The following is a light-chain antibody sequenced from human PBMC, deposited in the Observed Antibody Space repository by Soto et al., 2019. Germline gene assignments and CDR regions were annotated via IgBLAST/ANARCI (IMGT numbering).Light chain of an antibody. Sequence: DIVMTQSPDSLAVSLGERATINCKSSQSVLYSPNNKNYLAWYQQKPGQPPKLLVYWASTRESGVPDRFSGSGSGTDFTLTISSLQAEDAAVYYCHQHNSAPQTFGQGTKVEIK. CDR1: QSVLYSPNNKNY. CDR3: HQHNSAPQT. J-gene: IGKJ1*01. V-gene: IGKV4-1*01. CDR2: WAS.